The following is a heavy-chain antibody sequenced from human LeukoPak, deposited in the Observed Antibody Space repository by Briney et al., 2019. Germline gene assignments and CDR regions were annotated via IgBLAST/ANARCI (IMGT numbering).Heavy chain of an antibody. Sequence: PGGSLRLSCAASGFTFSSYAMSWVRQAPGKGLEWVSIIGGSGADTYYADSVKGRFTISRDNSKNTLYLQMNSLRAEDTAVYYCARVVRDTAPRQLARRWFDPWGQGTLVTVSS. CDR3: ARVVRDTAPRQLARRWFDP. CDR2: IGGSGADT. D-gene: IGHD6-13*01. CDR1: GFTFSSYA. J-gene: IGHJ5*02. V-gene: IGHV3-23*01.